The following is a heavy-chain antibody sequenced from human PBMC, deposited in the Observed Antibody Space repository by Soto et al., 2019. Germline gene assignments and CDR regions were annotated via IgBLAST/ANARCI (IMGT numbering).Heavy chain of an antibody. CDR2: ISPHNGNT. D-gene: IGHD1-1*01. J-gene: IGHJ4*02. CDR1: GYAFTTYG. V-gene: IGHV1-18*01. Sequence: QVHLVQSGAEVKKPGASVKVSCKGSGYAFTTYGITWVRQAPGQGLAWMGWISPHNGNTNYAQTLQGRVTVSRDTPTSTAYMELRSLRSDDTAVYYCARGRYGDYWGQGALVTVSS. CDR3: ARGRYGDY.